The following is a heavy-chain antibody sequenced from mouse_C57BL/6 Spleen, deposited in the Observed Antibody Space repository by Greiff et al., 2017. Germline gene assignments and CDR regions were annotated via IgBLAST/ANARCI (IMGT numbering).Heavy chain of an antibody. J-gene: IGHJ1*03. D-gene: IGHD1-1*01. V-gene: IGHV3-5*01. CDR3: ARYYGSSYRYCDV. Sequence: VQLQQSGPGLVKPSQTVFLTCTVTGISITTGNYRWSWIRQFPGNKLEWIGYIYYSGTITYNPSLTSRTTITRDTPKNQFFLEMNSLTAEDTDTYYCARYYGSSYRYCDVWGTGTTVTVSS. CDR1: GISITTGNYR. CDR2: IYYSGTI.